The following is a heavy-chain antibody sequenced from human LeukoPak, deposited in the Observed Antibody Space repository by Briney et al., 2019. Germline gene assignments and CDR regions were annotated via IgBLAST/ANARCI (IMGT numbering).Heavy chain of an antibody. CDR1: GGTFSSYT. Sequence: GSSVKVSCKASGGTFSSYTISWVRQAPGQGLEWMGRIIPILGIANYAQKFQGRVTITADKSTSTAYMELSSLRSEDTAVYYCARALYCSGGSCYRKYAFDIWGQGTMVTVSS. J-gene: IGHJ3*02. CDR3: ARALYCSGGSCYRKYAFDI. D-gene: IGHD2-15*01. CDR2: IIPILGIA. V-gene: IGHV1-69*02.